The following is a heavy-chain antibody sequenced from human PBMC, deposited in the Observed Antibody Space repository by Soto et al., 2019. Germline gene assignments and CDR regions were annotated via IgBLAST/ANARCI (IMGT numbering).Heavy chain of an antibody. D-gene: IGHD5-12*01. CDR3: ARQGLGGYDPFDY. CDR1: GGSISSYY. J-gene: IGHJ4*02. Sequence: SETLSLTCTVSGGSISSYYWSWIRQPPGKGLEWIGYIYYSGSTNYNPSLKSRVTISVDTSKNQFSLKLSSVTAADTAVYYCARQGLGGYDPFDYWGQGTLVTVSS. CDR2: IYYSGST. V-gene: IGHV4-59*08.